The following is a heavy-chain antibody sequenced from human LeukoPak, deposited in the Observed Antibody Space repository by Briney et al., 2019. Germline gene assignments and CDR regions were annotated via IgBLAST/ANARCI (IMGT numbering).Heavy chain of an antibody. V-gene: IGHV3-23*01. CDR1: GFTFSSYA. CDR3: AKKTSYCGGDCYPYYFDH. J-gene: IGHJ4*02. Sequence: GGSLRLSCAASGFTFSSYAMSWVRQAPGKGLEWVSGISGSGGRTYYADSVKGRFTIPRDNSKNTVHLQMNSLRADDTAVYYCAKKTSYCGGDCYPYYFDHWGQGTLVTVSS. CDR2: ISGSGGRT. D-gene: IGHD2-21*02.